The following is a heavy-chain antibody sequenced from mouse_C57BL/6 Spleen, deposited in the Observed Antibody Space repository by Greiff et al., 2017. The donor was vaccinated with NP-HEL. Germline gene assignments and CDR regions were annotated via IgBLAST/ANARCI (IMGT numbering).Heavy chain of an antibody. Sequence: QVQLQQPGAELVKPGASVKLSCKASGYTFTSYWMHWVKQRPGRGLEWIGRIDPYSGGTKYNEKFKSKATLTVDKPSSTAYMQLSSLTSEDSAVYYCARRTIGDYSYAMDYWGQGTSVTVSS. CDR1: GYTFTSYW. D-gene: IGHD2-14*01. V-gene: IGHV1-72*01. CDR2: IDPYSGGT. CDR3: ARRTIGDYSYAMDY. J-gene: IGHJ4*01.